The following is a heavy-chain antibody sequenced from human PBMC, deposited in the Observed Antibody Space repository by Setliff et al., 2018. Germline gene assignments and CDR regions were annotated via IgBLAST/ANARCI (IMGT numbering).Heavy chain of an antibody. D-gene: IGHD3-3*01. J-gene: IGHJ6*03. CDR2: ISYSGIT. CDR3: ARMTGFQYIDV. CDR1: GASVSSHY. V-gene: IGHV4-59*08. Sequence: KTSETLSLTCNVSGASVSSHYWDWIRQPPGKGLEWIGFISYSGITTYNVSLKSRVSISVDTSKNQLSLTLSSLTAADTAVYYCARMTGFQYIDVWGKGTTVTVSS.